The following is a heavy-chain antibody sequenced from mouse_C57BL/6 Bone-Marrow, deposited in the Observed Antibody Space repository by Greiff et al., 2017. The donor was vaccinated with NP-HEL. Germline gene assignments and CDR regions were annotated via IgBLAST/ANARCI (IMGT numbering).Heavy chain of an antibody. CDR2: INPYNGGT. V-gene: IGHV1-19*01. Sequence: VQLQQPGAELVRPGTSVKMSCKASGYTFTDYYMNWVKQSHGKSLEWIGVINPYNGGTSYNQKFKGKATLTVDKSSSTAYMELNSLTSEDSAVYYCARQDYGSFDYWGQGTTLTVSS. D-gene: IGHD1-1*01. CDR3: ARQDYGSFDY. CDR1: GYTFTDYY. J-gene: IGHJ2*01.